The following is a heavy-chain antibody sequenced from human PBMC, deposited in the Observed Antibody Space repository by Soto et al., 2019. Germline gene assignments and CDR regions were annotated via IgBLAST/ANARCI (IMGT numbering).Heavy chain of an antibody. CDR1: GYSFTSYW. J-gene: IGHJ6*02. V-gene: IGHV5-51*01. D-gene: IGHD6-19*01. CDR3: ARPIAVAGTEYYYGMDV. CDR2: IYPGDSDT. Sequence: PGESLKISCKGSGYSFTSYWIGWVRQMPGKGLEWMGIIYPGDSDTRYSPSFQGQVTISADKSISTAYLQWSSLKASDTAMYYCARPIAVAGTEYYYGMDVWGQGTTVTVSS.